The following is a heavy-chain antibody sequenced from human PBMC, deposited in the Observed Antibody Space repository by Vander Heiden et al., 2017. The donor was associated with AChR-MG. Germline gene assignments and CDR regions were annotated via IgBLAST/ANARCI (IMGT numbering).Heavy chain of an antibody. Sequence: QVQLVESGGGVVQPGGSLRLSCAPSGFPFSSYGMHWVRQAPGKGLEWVAFIRYDGSNKYYADSVKGRFTISRDNSKNTLYLQMNSLRAEDTAVYYCAKDFGFGYSYGFRGMDVWGQGTTVTVSS. V-gene: IGHV3-30*02. CDR1: GFPFSSYG. J-gene: IGHJ6*02. D-gene: IGHD5-18*01. CDR2: IRYDGSNK. CDR3: AKDFGFGYSYGFRGMDV.